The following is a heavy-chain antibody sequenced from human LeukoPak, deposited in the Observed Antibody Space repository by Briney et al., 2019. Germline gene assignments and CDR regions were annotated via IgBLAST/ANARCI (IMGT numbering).Heavy chain of an antibody. CDR1: GYTFGSYD. Sequence: GASVTVSCKASGYTFGSYDINWVRKATGQGLEWMGWMNPGSGNTGFAQRFQGRLTITSDTSISTAYMELSGLSSEDTAVYYCARLSETAAYYYTSGYYYLGYWGQGTLVTVDS. V-gene: IGHV1-8*03. J-gene: IGHJ4*02. CDR3: ARLSETAAYYYTSGYYYLGY. CDR2: MNPGSGNT. D-gene: IGHD3-22*01.